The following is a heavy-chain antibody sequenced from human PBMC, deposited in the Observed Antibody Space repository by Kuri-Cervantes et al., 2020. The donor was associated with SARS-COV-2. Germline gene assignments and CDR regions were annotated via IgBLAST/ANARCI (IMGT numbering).Heavy chain of an antibody. J-gene: IGHJ4*02. D-gene: IGHD2-21*01. CDR1: GGTFSSYA. V-gene: IGHV1-69*05. CDR2: IIPIFGTA. CDR3: AREGTIVVGGLDS. Sequence: SVKVSCKASGGTFSSYAISWVRQAPGQGLEWMGGIIPIFGTANYAQKFQGRVTITTDESTSTAYMELSSLRSEDTAVYYCAREGTIVVGGLDSWGQGTLVTDSS.